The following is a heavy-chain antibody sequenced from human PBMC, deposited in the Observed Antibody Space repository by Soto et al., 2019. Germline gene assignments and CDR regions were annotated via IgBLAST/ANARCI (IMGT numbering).Heavy chain of an antibody. D-gene: IGHD6-13*01. J-gene: IGHJ3*02. V-gene: IGHV3-11*01. CDR2: ISSSGSTI. Sequence: GGALRLSCAASGFTFSDYYMSWIRQAPGKGLEWVSYISSSGSTIYYADSVKGRFTISRDNAKNSLYLQMNSLRAEDTAVYYCARDLSSSWYLGAFDIWGQGTMVTVSS. CDR1: GFTFSDYY. CDR3: ARDLSSSWYLGAFDI.